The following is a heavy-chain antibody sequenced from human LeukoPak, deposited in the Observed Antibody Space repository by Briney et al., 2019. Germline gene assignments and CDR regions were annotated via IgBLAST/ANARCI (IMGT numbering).Heavy chain of an antibody. CDR1: NSSISSGYF. V-gene: IGHV4-38-2*01. J-gene: IGHJ4*02. CDR3: ARGAGAFGSSSYHFDY. Sequence: SETLSLTCAVSNSSISSGYFWGWIRQSPGKGLEWIGSIYHIGKTYYNPSLRSRLIISVDTSKNQLSLSLNSLTAADSALYYCARGAGAFGSSSYHFDYWGQGILVTVSS. CDR2: IYHIGKT. D-gene: IGHD6-6*01.